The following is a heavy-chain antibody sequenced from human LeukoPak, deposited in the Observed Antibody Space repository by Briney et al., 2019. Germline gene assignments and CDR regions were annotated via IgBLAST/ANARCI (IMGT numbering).Heavy chain of an antibody. V-gene: IGHV4-38-2*02. CDR2: IYHSGST. CDR3: ARMHIVVVIAIGRTGGAFDI. D-gene: IGHD2-21*01. Sequence: SETLSLTCTVSGYSISSDYYWGWIRQPPGKGLEWIGSIYHSGSTYYNPSLKSRVTISVDTSKNQFSLKLSSVTAADTAVYYCARMHIVVVIAIGRTGGAFDIWGQGTMVTVSS. CDR1: GYSISSDYY. J-gene: IGHJ3*02.